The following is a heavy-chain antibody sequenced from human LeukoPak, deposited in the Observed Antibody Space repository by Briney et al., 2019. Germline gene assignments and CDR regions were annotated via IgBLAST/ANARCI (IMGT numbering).Heavy chain of an antibody. Sequence: SETLSLTCTVSGGSISSYYWSWIRQPPGEGLEWLGYIYYSGSTNYNPSLKSRVTISVDTSKNQFSLKLSSVTAADTAVYYCARGAVAAPNTDYCGQGTLVTVSA. J-gene: IGHJ4*01. V-gene: IGHV4-59*01. D-gene: IGHD6-19*01. CDR2: IYYSGST. CDR3: ARGAVAAPNTDY. CDR1: GGSISSYY.